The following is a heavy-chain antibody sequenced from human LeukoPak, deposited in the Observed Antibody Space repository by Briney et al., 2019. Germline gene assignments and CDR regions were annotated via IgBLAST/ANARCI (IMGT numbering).Heavy chain of an antibody. CDR1: GYTFTSYG. J-gene: IGHJ4*02. Sequence: GASVKVSCKASGYTFTSYGISWVRQAPGQGLEWMGWISAYNGNTNYAQKLQGRVTMTTDTSTSTAYMELRSLRSDDAAVYYCAKDQWRYNWNQRFDYWGQGTLVTVSS. D-gene: IGHD1-1*01. V-gene: IGHV1-18*01. CDR2: ISAYNGNT. CDR3: AKDQWRYNWNQRFDY.